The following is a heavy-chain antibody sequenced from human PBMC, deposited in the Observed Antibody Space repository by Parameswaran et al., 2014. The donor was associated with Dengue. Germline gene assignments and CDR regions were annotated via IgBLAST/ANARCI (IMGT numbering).Heavy chain of an antibody. CDR3: ASAAEWELLNHDAFNF. CDR2: IYYSGST. D-gene: IGHD1-26*01. Sequence: WIRQPPGKGLEWLGNIYYSGSTYYNPSLKSRVTISLDTSKNQFSLRLSSVTAAGTAIYYCASAAEWELLNHDAFNFWGQGTMVTVSS. V-gene: IGHV4-39*01. J-gene: IGHJ3*01.